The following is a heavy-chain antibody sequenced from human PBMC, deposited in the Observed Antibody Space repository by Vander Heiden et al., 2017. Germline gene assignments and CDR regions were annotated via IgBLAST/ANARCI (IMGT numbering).Heavy chain of an antibody. CDR2: ISSSSSYI. V-gene: IGHV3-21*01. CDR1: GFTFSSAS. J-gene: IGHJ4*02. Sequence: EVQLVEAGGGLVMPGGSLRPSRAASGFTFSSASTYWVTQAPGKGLEWVSSISSSSSYIYYADSGKGRFTISRDNAKNSLYLQMNSLRAEDTAVYYCARVRTGEGNYWGQGTLVTVSS. CDR3: ARVRTGEGNY. D-gene: IGHD7-27*01.